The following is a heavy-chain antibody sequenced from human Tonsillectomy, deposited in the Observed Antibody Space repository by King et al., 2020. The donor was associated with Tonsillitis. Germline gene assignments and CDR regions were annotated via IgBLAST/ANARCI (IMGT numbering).Heavy chain of an antibody. Sequence: VQLVESGGDVVQPGRSLRLSCAASGFTFNNFAMHWVRQAPGKGLEWVAVVSYDGSNKYYADSVKGRFTISRDNSKNTLFLQMNSLRTEDTAVYYCAREQGIPTAVSFDYWGQGTLVTVSS. V-gene: IGHV3-30*01. CDR1: GFTFNNFA. CDR2: VSYDGSNK. D-gene: IGHD6-13*01. J-gene: IGHJ4*02. CDR3: AREQGIPTAVSFDY.